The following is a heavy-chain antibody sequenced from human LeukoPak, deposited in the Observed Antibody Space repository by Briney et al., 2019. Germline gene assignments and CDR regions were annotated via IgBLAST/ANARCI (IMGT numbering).Heavy chain of an antibody. CDR1: GYTFTSYY. D-gene: IGHD2-15*01. CDR2: INPSGGST. J-gene: IGHJ6*03. Sequence: GASVKVSCKASGYTFTSYYMHWVRQAPGQGLEWMGIINPSGGSTSYAQKFQGRVTMTRDMSTSTVYMELSSLRSEDTAVYYCASSNWGGGSYYYMDVWGKGTTVTVSS. CDR3: ASSNWGGGSYYYMDV. V-gene: IGHV1-46*01.